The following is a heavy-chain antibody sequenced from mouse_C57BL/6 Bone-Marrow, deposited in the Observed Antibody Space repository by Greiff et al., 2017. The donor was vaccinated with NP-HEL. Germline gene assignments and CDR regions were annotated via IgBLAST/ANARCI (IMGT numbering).Heavy chain of an antibody. CDR2: INPSSGYT. V-gene: IGHV1-4*01. CDR1: GDTFTSYT. CDR3: ARSTMVTGGPSWFAY. Sequence: QVQLQQSGAELERGGAWGQRGGRGAGDTFTSYTMHWVKQRPGQGLEWIGYINPSSGYTKYNQKFKDKATLIADKSSSTAYMQLSSLTSEDSAVYYCARSTMVTGGPSWFAYWGQGTLVTVSA. J-gene: IGHJ3*01. D-gene: IGHD2-2*01.